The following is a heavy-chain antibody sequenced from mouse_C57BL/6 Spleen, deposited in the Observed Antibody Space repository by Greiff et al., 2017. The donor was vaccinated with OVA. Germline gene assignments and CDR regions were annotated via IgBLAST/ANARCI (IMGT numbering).Heavy chain of an antibody. Sequence: EVQLVESGGGLVKPGGSLKLSCAASGFTFSDYGMHWVRQAPEKGLEWVAYISSGSSTIYYADTVKGRFTISRDNATNTLFLQMTSLRSEDTAMYYCAREDWDREGDFDYWGQGTTLTVSS. D-gene: IGHD4-1*01. CDR2: ISSGSSTI. CDR1: GFTFSDYG. V-gene: IGHV5-17*01. J-gene: IGHJ2*01. CDR3: AREDWDREGDFDY.